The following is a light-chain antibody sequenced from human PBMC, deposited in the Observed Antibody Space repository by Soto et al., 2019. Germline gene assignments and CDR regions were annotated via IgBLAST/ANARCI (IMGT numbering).Light chain of an antibody. J-gene: IGLJ1*01. CDR1: SSDVGGCDC. CDR2: EVN. CDR3: SSFTTTSTYV. Sequence: QSALTQPASVSGSPGQSITISCTGTSSDVGGCDCVSWYQQYPGKAPKIMIYEVNYRPSGVSNRFSGSKSGNTASLTISGLQAEDEADYYCSSFTTTSTYVFGPGTKVTVL. V-gene: IGLV2-14*01.